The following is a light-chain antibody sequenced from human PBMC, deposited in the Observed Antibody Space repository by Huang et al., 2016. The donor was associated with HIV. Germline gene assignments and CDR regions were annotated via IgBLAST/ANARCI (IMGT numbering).Light chain of an antibody. J-gene: IGKJ1*01. V-gene: IGKV1-5*03. Sequence: DIQMTQSPSTLSAFVGDRVTIPCRASQSISTWLAWYHQKPGEAPKLLLSKASNLESGVPVRFSGNGSGTEFSRSINGLQPDDVGTYYCQHQGTFGQGTTVEI. CDR1: QSISTW. CDR2: KAS. CDR3: QHQGT.